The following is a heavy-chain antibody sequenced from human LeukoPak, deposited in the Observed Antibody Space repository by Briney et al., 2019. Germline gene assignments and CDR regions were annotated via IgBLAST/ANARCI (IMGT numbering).Heavy chain of an antibody. V-gene: IGHV4-34*01. Sequence: SETLSLTCAVYGGSFSGYYWSWIRQPPGKGLEWIGEINHSGSTNYNPSLKSRVTISVDTSKNQFSLKLSSVTAADTAVYYCARMHHYDSSGYGYWGQGTLDTVSS. CDR1: GGSFSGYY. CDR2: INHSGST. D-gene: IGHD3-22*01. J-gene: IGHJ4*02. CDR3: ARMHHYDSSGYGY.